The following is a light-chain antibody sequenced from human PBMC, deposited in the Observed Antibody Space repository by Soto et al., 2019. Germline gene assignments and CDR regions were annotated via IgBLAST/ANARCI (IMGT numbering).Light chain of an antibody. CDR3: HQYHNFPRT. CDR2: KAS. CDR1: QSINGW. J-gene: IGKJ1*01. Sequence: DIQLTQSPSTLSASVVDRVTITCRASQSINGWLAWYQQKPGQAPNLLIYKASTLESGVPSRFSGSGSGTEFTLTVSSLQPDDFATYYCHQYHNFPRTFGEGTRWIS. V-gene: IGKV1-5*03.